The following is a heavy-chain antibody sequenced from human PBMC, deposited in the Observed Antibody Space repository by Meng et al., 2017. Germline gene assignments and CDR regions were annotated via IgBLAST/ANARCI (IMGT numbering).Heavy chain of an antibody. CDR1: GGTFNNYA. D-gene: IGHD3-22*01. V-gene: IGHV1-69*06. J-gene: IGHJ4*02. Sequence: GVEVRHTGSQVKGSCQTSGGTFNNYAVSWVRQAPGQGLEWMGGIIPTFDTANYAPKFQGRLTITADKATTTAYMELSSLTSEDTAMYFCAREGFGDTIGYYYFLYRGQGTLVTVSS. CDR3: AREGFGDTIGYYYFLY. CDR2: IIPTFDTA.